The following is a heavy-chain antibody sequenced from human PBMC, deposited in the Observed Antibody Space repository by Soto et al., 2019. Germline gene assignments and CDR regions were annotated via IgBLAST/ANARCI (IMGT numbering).Heavy chain of an antibody. J-gene: IGHJ4*02. CDR1: GGTSTRYA. V-gene: IGHV1-69*06. CDR2: IVPMFGTS. CDR3: TGGSEYDFWSGYL. D-gene: IGHD3-3*01. Sequence: QERLVQSGAEVRKPGSSVKVSCKVTGGTSTRYAINWVRQAPGQGLEWMGGIVPMFGTSKYAQKFQGRVTITAETSTNLAYMELRRLRSEAPAVYYGTGGSEYDFWSGYLWGKGTLVSVSS.